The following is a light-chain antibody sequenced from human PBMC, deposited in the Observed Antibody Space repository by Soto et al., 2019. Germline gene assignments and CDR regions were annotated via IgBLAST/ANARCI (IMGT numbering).Light chain of an antibody. CDR1: TSNIGSNY. V-gene: IGLV1-47*01. CDR2: RNN. CDR3: SSYAGSNNVV. J-gene: IGLJ2*01. Sequence: QSVLTQPPSASGTPGQGVTISCSGSTSNIGSNYVYWYQQLPGTAPKLLIYRNNQRPSGVPDRFSGSKSGNTASLTVSGLQAEDEADYYCSSYAGSNNVVFGGGTKLTVL.